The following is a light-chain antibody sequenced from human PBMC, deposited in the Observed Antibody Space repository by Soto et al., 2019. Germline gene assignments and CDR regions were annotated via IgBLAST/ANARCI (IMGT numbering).Light chain of an antibody. CDR3: SLYTSENTYV. V-gene: IGLV2-14*02. J-gene: IGLJ1*01. CDR1: SSDIGSYNL. Sequence: QSALTQPASVSGSPEQSITISCTGTSSDIGSYNLVSWYQQHPGKAPKLIIYEASNRPSGVPDRFSGSKSGNTASLTISGLQAADEADYYCSLYTSENTYVFGTGTKVTVL. CDR2: EAS.